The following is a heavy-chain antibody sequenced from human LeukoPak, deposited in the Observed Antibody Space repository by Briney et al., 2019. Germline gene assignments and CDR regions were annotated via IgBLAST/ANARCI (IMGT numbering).Heavy chain of an antibody. CDR1: GDSVSSDSVA. J-gene: IGHJ3*02. Sequence: SQTLSLTCAISGDSVSSDSVAWNWXRQSPXXGLEWLGRTYYRSKWYNGYAVSVRGRITVNPDTSQNQFSLQLNSVTPEDTAVYYCARGRYGAFDIWGQGTLVTVSS. CDR3: ARGRYGAFDI. CDR2: TYYRSKWYN. D-gene: IGHD1-1*01. V-gene: IGHV6-1*01.